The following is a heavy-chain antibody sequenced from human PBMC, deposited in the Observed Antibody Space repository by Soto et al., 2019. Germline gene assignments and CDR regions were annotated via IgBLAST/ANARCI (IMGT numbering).Heavy chain of an antibody. CDR1: GGSISSYY. CDR2: IYYSGST. D-gene: IGHD1-26*01. Sequence: PSETLSLTCTVSGGSISSYYWSWIRQPPGKGLEWIGYIYYSGSTNYNPSLKSRVTISVDTSKNQFSLKLSSVTAADTAVYYCARTELFAIDYWGQGTLVTVSS. V-gene: IGHV4-59*01. CDR3: ARTELFAIDY. J-gene: IGHJ4*02.